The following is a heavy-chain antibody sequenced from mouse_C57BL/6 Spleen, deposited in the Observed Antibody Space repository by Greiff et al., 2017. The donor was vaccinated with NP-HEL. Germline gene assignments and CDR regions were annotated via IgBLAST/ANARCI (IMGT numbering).Heavy chain of an antibody. CDR3: AIYYDYDRGFAY. Sequence: QVQLQQSGAELVRPGTSVKVSCKASGYAFTNYLIEWVKQRPGQGLEWIGVINPGSGGTNYNEKFKDKATLTADKSSSTAYMQLSSLTSEDSAVYFCAIYYDYDRGFAYWGQGTLVTVSA. J-gene: IGHJ3*01. D-gene: IGHD2-4*01. CDR2: INPGSGGT. CDR1: GYAFTNYL. V-gene: IGHV1-54*01.